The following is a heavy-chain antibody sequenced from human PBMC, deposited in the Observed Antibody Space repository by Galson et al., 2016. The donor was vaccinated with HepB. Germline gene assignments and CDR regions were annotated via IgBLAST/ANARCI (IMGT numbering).Heavy chain of an antibody. Sequence: SLRLSCAASGFTFSRYDIHWVRQVTGTGLQWVSAIGGAGDTYYSGSVKGRFTVARENAKNSLYLQMNSLTAGDTAVYYCAREATGRVVDVFDIWGQGTMVIVSS. CDR3: AREATGRVVDVFDI. CDR2: IGGAGDT. CDR1: GFTFSRYD. D-gene: IGHD2-15*01. J-gene: IGHJ3*02. V-gene: IGHV3-13*04.